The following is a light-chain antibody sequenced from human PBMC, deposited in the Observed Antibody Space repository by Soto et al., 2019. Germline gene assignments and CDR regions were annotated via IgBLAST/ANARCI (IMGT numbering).Light chain of an antibody. CDR3: QQYNDWPLT. CDR2: GAS. V-gene: IGKV3-15*01. CDR1: QSVNSN. Sequence: EKVMTQSPAALSVSPGERATLSCRASQSVNSNLAWYQRKPGQAPRLLLYGASTRATGIPARFSRSASGTEFTLTISSLQSEDSAVYYCQQYNDWPLTFGGGTKVEIK. J-gene: IGKJ4*01.